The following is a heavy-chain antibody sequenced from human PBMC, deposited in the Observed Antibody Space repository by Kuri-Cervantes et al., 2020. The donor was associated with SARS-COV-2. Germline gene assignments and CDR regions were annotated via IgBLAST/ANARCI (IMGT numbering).Heavy chain of an antibody. CDR2: IIPIFGTA. D-gene: IGHD3-3*01. Sequence: SVKVSCKASGGTFSSYAISWVRQAPGQGLEWMGRIIPIFGTANYAQKFQGRVTITADESTSTAYMELSSLRSEDTAAYYCARQGVAPIPYIQFYNWFDPWGQGTLVTVSS. CDR1: GGTFSSYA. CDR3: ARQGVAPIPYIQFYNWFDP. V-gene: IGHV1-69*13. J-gene: IGHJ5*02.